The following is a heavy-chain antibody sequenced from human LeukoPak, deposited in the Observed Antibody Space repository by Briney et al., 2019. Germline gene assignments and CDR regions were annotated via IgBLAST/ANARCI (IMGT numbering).Heavy chain of an antibody. D-gene: IGHD6-19*01. V-gene: IGHV3-9*01. J-gene: IGHJ4*02. CDR3: AKDIGSGWYAPLDY. Sequence: GGSLRLSCAASGFTFDDYAMHWVRQAPGKGLEWVSGISWNSGSVGYVDSVKGRFTISRDNAKNSLYLQMNSLRAEDTALYYCAKDIGSGWYAPLDYWGQGTLVTVSS. CDR1: GFTFDDYA. CDR2: ISWNSGSV.